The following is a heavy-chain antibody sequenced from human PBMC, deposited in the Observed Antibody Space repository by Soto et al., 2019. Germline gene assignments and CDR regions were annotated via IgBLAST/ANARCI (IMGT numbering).Heavy chain of an antibody. CDR2: INHSGST. J-gene: IGHJ4*02. D-gene: IGHD3-22*01. CDR3: ARGQGAGAYYYDSSDNGPFDY. V-gene: IGHV4-34*01. Sequence: PSETLSLTCAVYGGSFSGYYWSWIRQPPGKGLEWIGEINHSGSTNYNPSLKSRVTISVDTSKNQFSLKLSSVTAADTAVYYCARGQGAGAYYYDSSDNGPFDYWGQGTLVTVS. CDR1: GGSFSGYY.